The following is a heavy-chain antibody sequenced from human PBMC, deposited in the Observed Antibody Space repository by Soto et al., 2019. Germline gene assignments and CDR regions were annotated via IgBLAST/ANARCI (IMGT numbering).Heavy chain of an antibody. D-gene: IGHD6-6*01. CDR1: GGSISSGGYY. V-gene: IGHV4-31*03. CDR2: IYYSGST. Sequence: QVQLQESGPGLVKPSQTLSLTCTVSGGSISSGGYYWSWIRQHPGKGLEWIGYIYYSGSTYYNPSPKLRVTISVDTAKNQFSLKLSSVTAADTAVYYCARDPSGYSSSSHYYYGMDVWGQGTTVTVSS. J-gene: IGHJ6*02. CDR3: ARDPSGYSSSSHYYYGMDV.